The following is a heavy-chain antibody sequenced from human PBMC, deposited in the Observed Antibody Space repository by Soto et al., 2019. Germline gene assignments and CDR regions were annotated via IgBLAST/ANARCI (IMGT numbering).Heavy chain of an antibody. CDR1: GGSIISSSYY. J-gene: IGHJ6*02. CDR3: ARQITMVRGVITDYYYYGMDV. Sequence: SETVSLTCTVSGGSIISSSYYWGWIRQPPGKGLEWIGSIYYSGSTYYNPSLKSRVTISVDTSKNQFSLKLSSVTAADTAVYYCARQITMVRGVITDYYYYGMDVWGQGTTVTVSS. CDR2: IYYSGST. V-gene: IGHV4-39*01. D-gene: IGHD3-10*01.